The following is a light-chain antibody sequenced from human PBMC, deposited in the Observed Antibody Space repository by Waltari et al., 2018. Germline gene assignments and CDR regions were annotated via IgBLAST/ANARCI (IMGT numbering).Light chain of an antibody. CDR2: GAS. CDR1: QSVSSN. J-gene: IGKJ3*01. CDR3: QQYNNWPVT. V-gene: IGKV3-15*01. Sequence: EIVMTQSPATLSVSPGERATLSCRASQSVSSNLAWYQQKPGQGPRLLIYGASTRATGIPARFSGSGSGTEFTLTISSLQSEDFAVYYCQQYNNWPVTFGPGTKVDIK.